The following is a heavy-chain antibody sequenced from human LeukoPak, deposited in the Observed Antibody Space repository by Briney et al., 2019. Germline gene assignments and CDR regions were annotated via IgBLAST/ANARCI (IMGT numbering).Heavy chain of an antibody. CDR3: ARLGAWIQLSQGYLDL. V-gene: IGHV4-34*01. J-gene: IGHJ2*01. D-gene: IGHD5-18*01. Sequence: PSETLSLTCAVYGGSFSGYYWSWIRQPPGKGLEWIGEINHSGSTYYNPSLKSRVTISVDTSKNQFSLKLSSVTAADTAVYYCARLGAWIQLSQGYLDLWGRGTLVTVPS. CDR2: INHSGST. CDR1: GGSFSGYY.